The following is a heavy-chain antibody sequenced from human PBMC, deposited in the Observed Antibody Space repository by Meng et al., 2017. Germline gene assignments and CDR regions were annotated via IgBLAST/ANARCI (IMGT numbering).Heavy chain of an antibody. CDR2: IIPIFGTA. D-gene: IGHD3-10*01. V-gene: IGHV1-69*13. Sequence: SVKVSCKASGGTFSSYAISWVRQAPGQGLEWMGGIIPIFGTANYAQKFQGRVTITADESTSTAYMELSSLRSEDTAVYYCASGSITMVRGEPYYYYGMDVWGQGTMVTVSS. J-gene: IGHJ6*02. CDR1: GGTFSSYA. CDR3: ASGSITMVRGEPYYYYGMDV.